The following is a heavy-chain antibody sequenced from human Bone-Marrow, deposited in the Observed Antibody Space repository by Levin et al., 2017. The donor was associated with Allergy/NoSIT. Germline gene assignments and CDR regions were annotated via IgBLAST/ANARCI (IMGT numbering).Heavy chain of an antibody. J-gene: IGHJ4*02. CDR1: GVSVSSNDYY. CDR3: ARDRRSLLDH. V-gene: IGHV4-61*03. Sequence: PGGSLRLSCSISGVSVSSNDYYWSWIRQPPGQGLEWIGYIDYRGTVSYNPSLKGRVTLSLDTSNNYFSLDVTSVTTADTALYFCARDRRSLLDHWGQGLLVTVSS. CDR2: IDYRGTV. D-gene: IGHD2-15*01.